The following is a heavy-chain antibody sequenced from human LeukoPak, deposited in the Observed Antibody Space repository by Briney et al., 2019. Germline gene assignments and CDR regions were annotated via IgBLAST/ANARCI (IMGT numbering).Heavy chain of an antibody. D-gene: IGHD6-13*01. J-gene: IGHJ5*02. Sequence: PGGPLRLSCAASGFTVSDNYTSWVRQAPGKGLEWVSVMYSGGDTYYANSVKGRFTFSRDISKNTLYLQMNGLRTEDTAMYYCARDAPQVPAAGVLASWGQGTLVTVSS. CDR1: GFTVSDNY. V-gene: IGHV3-53*01. CDR2: MYSGGDT. CDR3: ARDAPQVPAAGVLAS.